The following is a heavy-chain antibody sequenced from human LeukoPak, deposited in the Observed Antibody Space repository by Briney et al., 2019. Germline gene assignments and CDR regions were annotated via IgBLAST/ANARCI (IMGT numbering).Heavy chain of an antibody. Sequence: GRSLRLSCAASGFTFSNFAMHWVGQAPGKGLEWVAIISYDGSNQYYADSVKGRFTISRDSSQNTLYLQMNSLRAEDTAVYYCARELTGYWQQYWGQGTLVTVSS. V-gene: IGHV3-30*04. CDR2: ISYDGSNQ. J-gene: IGHJ4*02. CDR3: ARELTGYWQQY. D-gene: IGHD3-9*01. CDR1: GFTFSNFA.